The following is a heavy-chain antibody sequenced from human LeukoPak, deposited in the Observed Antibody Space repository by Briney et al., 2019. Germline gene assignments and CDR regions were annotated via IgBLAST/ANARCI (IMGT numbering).Heavy chain of an antibody. CDR1: GFTFSSYE. J-gene: IGHJ4*02. CDR2: ISRSCSTI. D-gene: IGHD3-10*01. CDR3: AKDLFSYGSGSYYNRIYDY. Sequence: GGSLTLSCAASGFTFSSYEMNWVRQAAGKGLEGVSYISRSCSTIYYADSVKGRITISRDNAKNSLYLQMNSLRAEDTAVYYCAKDLFSYGSGSYYNRIYDYWGQGTLVTVSS. V-gene: IGHV3-48*03.